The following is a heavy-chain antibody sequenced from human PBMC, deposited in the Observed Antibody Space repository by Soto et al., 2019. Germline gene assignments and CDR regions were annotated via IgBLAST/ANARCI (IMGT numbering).Heavy chain of an antibody. Sequence: PSETLSLTCTVSGGSISSYYWSWIRQPPGKGLEWIGYIYYSGSTNYNPSLKSRVTISVDTSKNQFSLKLSSVTAADTAVYYCARHHITTGGAFDIWGQGTMVTVSS. V-gene: IGHV4-59*08. D-gene: IGHD3-3*01. J-gene: IGHJ3*02. CDR2: IYYSGST. CDR1: GGSISSYY. CDR3: ARHHITTGGAFDI.